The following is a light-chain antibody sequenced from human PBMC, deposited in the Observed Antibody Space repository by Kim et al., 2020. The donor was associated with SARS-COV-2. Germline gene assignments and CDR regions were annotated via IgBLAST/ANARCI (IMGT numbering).Light chain of an antibody. V-gene: IGKV1-5*03. CDR1: QSISSW. CDR3: QQYNSYPYT. Sequence: DIQMTQSPSTLSASVGDRVTITCLASQSISSWLAWYQQKPGKAPKLLIYKASSLESGVPSRFSGSGSGTEFTLTISSLQPDDFATYYCQQYNSYPYTFGQGTKLEI. J-gene: IGKJ2*01. CDR2: KAS.